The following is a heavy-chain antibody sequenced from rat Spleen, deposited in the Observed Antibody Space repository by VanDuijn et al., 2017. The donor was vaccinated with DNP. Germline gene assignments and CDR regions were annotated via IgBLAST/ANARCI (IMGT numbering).Heavy chain of an antibody. CDR3: ARYYRYYYAMDA. CDR2: ISYEGSST. Sequence: EVQLVESGGGLVQPGRSLKLSCAASGFTFSDYYMAWVRQAPKKGLEWVASISYEGSSTYYGDSVKGRFTISRDNAKSTLYLQMNSLRSEDTATYYCARYYRYYYAMDAWGQGTSVTVSS. J-gene: IGHJ4*01. CDR1: GFTFSDYY. D-gene: IGHD1-1*01. V-gene: IGHV5-22*01.